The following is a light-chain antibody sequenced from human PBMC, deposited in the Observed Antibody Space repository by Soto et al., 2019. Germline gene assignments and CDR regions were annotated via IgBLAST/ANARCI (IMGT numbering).Light chain of an antibody. J-gene: IGLJ2*01. V-gene: IGLV1-44*01. CDR3: AAWDDSLNGLV. CDR1: SSNIGSNT. CDR2: SNN. Sequence: QSVLTQPHSASGTPGQRVTISCSGRSSNIGSNTVNWDQHLPGTAPKLIIYSNNQRPSGVPDRFSGSKSGTSASLSISGLQSEDEADYYCAAWDDSLNGLVFGVWTKLTVL.